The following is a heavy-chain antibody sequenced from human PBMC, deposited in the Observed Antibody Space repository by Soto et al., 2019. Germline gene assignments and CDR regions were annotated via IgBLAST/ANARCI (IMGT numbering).Heavy chain of an antibody. CDR2: IYDSETT. Sequence: PSETLSLTCTVSGDSVGSGGYYWNWIRQHPGRGLEWLGYIYDSETTYYNPSLESRLSISVDASKNQFSLKVTSVTPADTAVYYCARENFGVIIHDAFDLWGQGTMVTVSS. D-gene: IGHD2-8*01. J-gene: IGHJ3*01. CDR3: ARENFGVIIHDAFDL. V-gene: IGHV4-31*03. CDR1: GDSVGSGGYY.